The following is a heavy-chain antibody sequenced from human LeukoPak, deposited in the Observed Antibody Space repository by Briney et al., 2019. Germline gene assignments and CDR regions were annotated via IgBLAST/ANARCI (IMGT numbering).Heavy chain of an antibody. J-gene: IGHJ4*02. CDR1: GYTFTSYA. CDR3: ARDTGYFDWLFDY. CDR2: INAGNGNT. V-gene: IGHV1-3*01. Sequence: ASVKVSYKASGYTFTSYAMHWVRQAPGQRLEWMGWINAGNGNTKYSQKFQGRVTITRDTSASTAYMELSSLRSEDTAVYYCARDTGYFDWLFDYWGQGTLVTVSS. D-gene: IGHD3-9*01.